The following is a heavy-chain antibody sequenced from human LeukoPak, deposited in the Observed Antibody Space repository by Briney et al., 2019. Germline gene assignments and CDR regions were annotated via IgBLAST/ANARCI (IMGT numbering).Heavy chain of an antibody. Sequence: QSLSPTCALSGGAPSSVAYCWSWIRQPPGNGLEWIGYISYSGSTYDNTSVKTRITISVDTSKTQFPLKLSSVTAADTAVYYRARQPGYSSSWYGNWVDPTGEGSQLSASS. V-gene: IGHV4-30-4*01. CDR3: ARQPGYSSSWYGNWVDP. J-gene: IGHJ5*02. CDR1: GGAPSSVAYC. CDR2: ISYSGST. D-gene: IGHD6-13*01.